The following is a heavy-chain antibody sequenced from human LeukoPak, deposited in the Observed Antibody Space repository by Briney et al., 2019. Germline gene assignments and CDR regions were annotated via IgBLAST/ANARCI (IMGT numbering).Heavy chain of an antibody. J-gene: IGHJ3*02. CDR1: GFTFSSYA. CDR2: ISGSGGST. D-gene: IGHD3-22*01. V-gene: IGHV3-23*01. CDR3: AKDHVNTMIVAHAFDI. Sequence: TGGSLRLSCAASGFTFSSYATSWVRQAPGKGLEWVSAISGSGGSTYYADSVKGRFTISRDNSKNTLYLQMNSLRAEDTAVYYCAKDHVNTMIVAHAFDIWGQGTMVTVSS.